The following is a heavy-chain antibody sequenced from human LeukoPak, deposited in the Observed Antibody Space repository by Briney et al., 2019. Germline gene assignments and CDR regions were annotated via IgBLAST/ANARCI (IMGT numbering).Heavy chain of an antibody. CDR3: ARDKQYYYDSSGYYLVY. V-gene: IGHV1-69*05. Sequence: ASVKVSCKASGGTFSSYAISWVRQAPGQGLEWMGRIIPIFGTANYAQKFQGRVTITTDESTSTAYTELSSLRSEDTAVYYCARDKQYYYDSSGYYLVYWGQGTLVTVSS. CDR2: IIPIFGTA. J-gene: IGHJ4*02. CDR1: GGTFSSYA. D-gene: IGHD3-22*01.